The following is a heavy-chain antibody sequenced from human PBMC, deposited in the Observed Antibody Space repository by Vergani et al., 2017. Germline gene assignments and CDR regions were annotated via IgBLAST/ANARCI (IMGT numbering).Heavy chain of an antibody. CDR3: ARVGSTTTVVTPGGNYYYYGMDV. CDR2: IYYSGST. J-gene: IGHJ6*02. Sequence: QLQLQESGSGLVKPSQTLSLNCAASGGSISSYYWSWIRQPPGKGLEWIGYIYYSGSTNYNPSLKSRVTISVDTSKNQFSLKLSSVTAADTAVYYCARVGSTTTVVTPGGNYYYYGMDVWGQGP. D-gene: IGHD4-23*01. CDR1: GGSISSYY. V-gene: IGHV4-59*01.